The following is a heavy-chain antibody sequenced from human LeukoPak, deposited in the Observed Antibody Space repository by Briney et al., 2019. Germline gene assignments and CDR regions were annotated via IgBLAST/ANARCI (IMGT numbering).Heavy chain of an antibody. CDR3: AKEGFCSSTSCYGEAFDI. Sequence: PGGSLRLSCAASGFTFSSYAMGWVPQAPGKGLEWVSAISGSGGSTYYADSVKGRFTISRDNSKNTLYLQMNSLRAEDTAVYYCAKEGFCSSTSCYGEAFDIWGQGTMVTVSS. V-gene: IGHV3-23*01. D-gene: IGHD2-2*01. CDR1: GFTFSSYA. CDR2: ISGSGGST. J-gene: IGHJ3*02.